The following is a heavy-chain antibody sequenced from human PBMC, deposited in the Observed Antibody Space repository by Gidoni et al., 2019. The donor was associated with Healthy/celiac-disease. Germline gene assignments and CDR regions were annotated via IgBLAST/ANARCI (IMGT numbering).Heavy chain of an antibody. CDR1: GFPLSDSY. V-gene: IGHV3-11*03. CDR2: IRSSSSYT. CDR3: ARSYGDYVVGPGEDYYYYMDV. D-gene: IGHD4-17*01. J-gene: IGHJ6*03. Sequence: VQLLQSGGGLTKHAGSLPPPCAAPGFPLSDSYPTWLRQAPGKGLGWVSYIRSSSSYTNYADSVKGRFTIARDKGKRSLYLQMNSVRAEERAVYYCARSYGDYVVGPGEDYYYYMDVWGKGTAVTVSS.